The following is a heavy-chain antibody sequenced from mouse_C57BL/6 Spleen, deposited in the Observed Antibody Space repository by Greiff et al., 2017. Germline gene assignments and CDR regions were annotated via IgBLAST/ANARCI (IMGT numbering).Heavy chain of an antibody. D-gene: IGHD1-1*01. V-gene: IGHV1-76*01. CDR2: IYPGSGNT. CDR1: GYTFTDYY. CDR3: ARDGSSSWFAY. J-gene: IGHJ3*01. Sequence: QVQLQQSGAELVRPGASVKLSCKASGYTFTDYYINWVKQRPGQGLEWIARIYPGSGNTYYNEKFKGKATLTAEKSSSTAYMQLSSLTSEDSAVXFCARDGSSSWFAYWGQGTLVTVSA.